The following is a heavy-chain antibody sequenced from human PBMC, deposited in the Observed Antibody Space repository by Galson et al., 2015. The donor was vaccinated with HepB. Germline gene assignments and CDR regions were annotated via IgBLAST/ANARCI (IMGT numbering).Heavy chain of an antibody. CDR2: ISYDGSNK. CDR3: ARDGGLLLWFGEMLDY. V-gene: IGHV3-30-3*01. CDR1: GFTFSSYA. D-gene: IGHD3-10*01. J-gene: IGHJ4*02. Sequence: SLRLSCAASGFTFSSYAMHWVRQAPGKGLEWVAVISYDGSNKYYADSVKGRFTISRDNSKNTLYLQMNSLRAEDTAVYYCARDGGLLLWFGEMLDYWGQGTLVTVSS.